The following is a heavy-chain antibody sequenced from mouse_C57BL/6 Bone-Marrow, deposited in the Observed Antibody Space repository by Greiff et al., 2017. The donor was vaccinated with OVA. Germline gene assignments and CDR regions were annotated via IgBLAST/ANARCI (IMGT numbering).Heavy chain of an antibody. CDR2: INPNNGGT. J-gene: IGHJ1*03. Sequence: VQLQQSGPELVKPGASVKISCKASGYTFTDYYMNWVKQSHGKSLEWIGDINPNNGGTSYNQKFKGKATLTVDKSSSTAYMELRSLTSEDSAVYYCARETHYYGSSYDWYFDVWGTGTTVTVSS. V-gene: IGHV1-26*01. CDR1: GYTFTDYY. CDR3: ARETHYYGSSYDWYFDV. D-gene: IGHD1-1*01.